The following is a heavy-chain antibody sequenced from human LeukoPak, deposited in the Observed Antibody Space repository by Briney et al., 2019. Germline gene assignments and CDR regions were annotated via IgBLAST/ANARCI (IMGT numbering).Heavy chain of an antibody. D-gene: IGHD3-22*01. CDR3: AHTQYYYDSGGVDDGFDI. V-gene: IGHV2-5*01. Sequence: ESGPTLVKPTQTLTLTCTLSGLSLSTSGVGVGWIRQPPGKALEWLALIYWNDEKRYSPSLKSRLTITKDTSKIQVVLAMTNVDPVDTATYCCAHTQYYYDSGGVDDGFDIWGQGTMVTVSS. CDR1: GLSLSTSGVG. CDR2: IYWNDEK. J-gene: IGHJ3*02.